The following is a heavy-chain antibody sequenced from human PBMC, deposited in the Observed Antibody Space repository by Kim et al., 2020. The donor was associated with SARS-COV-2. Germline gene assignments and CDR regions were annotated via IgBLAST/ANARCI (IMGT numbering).Heavy chain of an antibody. D-gene: IGHD3-10*01. V-gene: IGHV4-59*01. CDR2: VYYSGST. CDR3: ARDKGDYYGSGSYYLGWFDP. CDR1: GGSISSYY. J-gene: IGHJ5*02. Sequence: SETLSLTCTVSGGSISSYYWSWIRQPPGKGLEWIGNVYYSGSTNYNPSLKSRVTISVDTSKNQFSLKLSSVTAADTAVYYCARDKGDYYGSGSYYLGWFDPWGPGTPVTVSS.